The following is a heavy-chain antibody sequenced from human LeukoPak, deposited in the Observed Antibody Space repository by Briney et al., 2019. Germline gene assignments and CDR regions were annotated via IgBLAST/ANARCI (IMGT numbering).Heavy chain of an antibody. D-gene: IGHD3-22*01. CDR3: ARCYYDGWFDP. CDR2: VSNSGIT. V-gene: IGHV4-59*01. J-gene: IGHJ5*02. Sequence: SETLSLTCIVSGGPISGYYWSWIRQPPGKGLEWIGHVSNSGITNYNPSLKSRVAISVDTSKDQFSLKLSSETAADTAVYYCARCYYDGWFDPWGQGTLVTVSS. CDR1: GGPISGYY.